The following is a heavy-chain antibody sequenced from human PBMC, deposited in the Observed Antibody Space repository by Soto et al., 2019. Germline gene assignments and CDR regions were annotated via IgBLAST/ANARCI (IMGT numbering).Heavy chain of an antibody. V-gene: IGHV1-18*01. CDR1: GYTFTSYG. CDR3: ARISYDYVWGSYARYFDL. Sequence: QVQLVQSGAEVKKPGASVKVSCKASGYTFTSYGISWVRQAPGQGLEWMGWISAYNGNTNYAQKLQGRVTMTTDTSTSTAYMGLRSLRSDDTAVYYCARISYDYVWGSYARYFDLWGRGTLVTVSS. J-gene: IGHJ2*01. D-gene: IGHD3-16*01. CDR2: ISAYNGNT.